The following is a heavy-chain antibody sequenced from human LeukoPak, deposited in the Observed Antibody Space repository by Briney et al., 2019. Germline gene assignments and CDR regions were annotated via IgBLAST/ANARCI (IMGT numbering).Heavy chain of an antibody. V-gene: IGHV4-39*01. CDR1: LGSISSYY. CDR2: IYYSGST. CDR3: ARRVDTAMENYYYGMDV. D-gene: IGHD5-18*01. Sequence: SDTQSLTCTDYLGSISSYYWGWLRQPPATTLEWTGMIYYSGSTYYNRSLKSRVTISVDTSKNQFSLNLSSVTAADTAVYYCARRVDTAMENYYYGMDVWGQGTTVTVSS. J-gene: IGHJ6*02.